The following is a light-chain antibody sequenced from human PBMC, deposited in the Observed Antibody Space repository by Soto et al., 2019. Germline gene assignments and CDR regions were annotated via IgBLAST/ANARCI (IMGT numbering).Light chain of an antibody. V-gene: IGLV2-23*01. Sequence: QSALAQPASVSGSPGQSITISCTGSSRDVGSYNLVSWYQQYPGKAPTLMIYDDNPRPSGVSNRFSGSKSGNTASLTISGLQADDEADYYCCSYAGSSIYVVFGGGTKVTVL. CDR2: DDN. J-gene: IGLJ2*01. CDR1: SRDVGSYNL. CDR3: CSYAGSSIYVV.